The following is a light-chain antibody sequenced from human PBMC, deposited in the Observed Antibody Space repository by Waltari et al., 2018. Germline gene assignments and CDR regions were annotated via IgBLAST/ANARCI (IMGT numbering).Light chain of an antibody. CDR1: SSDVGGYKY. Sequence: QSALTQPRSVSGSPGQSVTISCTGTSSDVGGYKYVPWYQHHPGKAPKLMIYGVSKRPSGVPDRFSGSKSANTASLTISGLQAEDEADYYCCAYAGSYTVIFGGGTKLTVL. CDR2: GVS. V-gene: IGLV2-11*01. J-gene: IGLJ2*01. CDR3: CAYAGSYTVI.